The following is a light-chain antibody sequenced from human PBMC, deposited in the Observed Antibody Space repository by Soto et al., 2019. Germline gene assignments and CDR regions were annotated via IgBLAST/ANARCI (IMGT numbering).Light chain of an antibody. V-gene: IGKV3D-20*02. J-gene: IGKJ5*01. CDR1: QSVSGNY. Sequence: EVVMTQSPGTLSLSPGEAATLSCRAIQSVSGNYLAWYQQKPGQSPRLVIYDASSRATGIPDRFSGSGSGTDFTLTISSLEPEDFAVYYCQQRSNWPPITFGQGTRLEIK. CDR3: QQRSNWPPIT. CDR2: DAS.